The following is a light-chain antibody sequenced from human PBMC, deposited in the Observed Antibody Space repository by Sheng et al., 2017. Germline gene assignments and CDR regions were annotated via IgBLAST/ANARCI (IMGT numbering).Light chain of an antibody. CDR1: EGVRNW. CDR3: QQSNTFPLT. J-gene: IGKJ4*01. Sequence: DVQMSQSPSYVSASIGDRVTMTCRASEGVRNWVAWYQHKPGTAPNLLIYSVSTLNSDVPLRFSGSGSGTTFTLTINGLQPEDFATYYCQQSNTFPLTFGGGTKV. V-gene: IGKV1-12*01. CDR2: SVS.